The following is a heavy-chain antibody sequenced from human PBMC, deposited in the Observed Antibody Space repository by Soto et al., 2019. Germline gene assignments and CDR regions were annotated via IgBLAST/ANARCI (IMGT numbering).Heavy chain of an antibody. CDR1: GGSISSSSYY. CDR2: IYYSGST. V-gene: IGHV4-39*01. D-gene: IGHD4-17*01. CDR3: ATTTVTTPLDV. Sequence: QLQLQESGPGLVKPSETLSLTCTVSGGSISSSSYYWGWIRQPPGKGLEWIGSIYYSGSTYYNPSLKSRVTISVDTSKNQFSLKLSSVTAADTAVYYCATTTVTTPLDVWGKGTTVTVSS. J-gene: IGHJ6*04.